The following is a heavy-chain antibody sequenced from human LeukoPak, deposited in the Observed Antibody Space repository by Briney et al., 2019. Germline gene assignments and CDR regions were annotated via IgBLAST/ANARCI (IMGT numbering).Heavy chain of an antibody. D-gene: IGHD3-22*01. J-gene: IGHJ4*02. CDR2: IYYSGST. CDR1: GGSISSYY. Sequence: SETLSLTYTVSGGSISSYYWSWIRQPPGKGLEWIGYIYYSGSTNYNPSLKSRVTISVDTSKNQFSLKLSSVTAADTAVYYCARSNTYYYDSSGYLGYWGQGTLVTVSS. CDR3: ARSNTYYYDSSGYLGY. V-gene: IGHV4-59*01.